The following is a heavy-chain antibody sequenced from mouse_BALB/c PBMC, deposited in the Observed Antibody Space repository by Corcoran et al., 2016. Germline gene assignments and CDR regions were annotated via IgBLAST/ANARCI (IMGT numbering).Heavy chain of an antibody. D-gene: IGHD4-1*01. V-gene: IGHV14-3*02. CDR1: GFNIKDTY. Sequence: EVQLQQSGAELVKPGASVKLSCTASGFNIKDTYMHWVKQRPEQGLEWIGRIDPANGNTKYDPKFQGKATITADTSSNTAYLQLSSLTAEDTAVYYCANWDWYFDVWGAGTTDTVSS. CDR3: ANWDWYFDV. J-gene: IGHJ1*01. CDR2: IDPANGNT.